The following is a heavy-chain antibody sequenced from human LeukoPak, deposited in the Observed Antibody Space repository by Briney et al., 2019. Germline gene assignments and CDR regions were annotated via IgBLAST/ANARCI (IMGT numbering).Heavy chain of an antibody. D-gene: IGHD2-8*01. V-gene: IGHV3-23*01. Sequence: PGGSLRLSCATSGFPFSDFSMSWGRQAPGKGLEWISTTNSGGTSTYYAESVKGRFTISRDNSNNTLYLQMSSLRVEDTAVYYCAKQSYARSLGEGGPGTLVSVSS. CDR3: AKQSYARSLGE. J-gene: IGHJ4*02. CDR2: TNSGGTST. CDR1: GFPFSDFS.